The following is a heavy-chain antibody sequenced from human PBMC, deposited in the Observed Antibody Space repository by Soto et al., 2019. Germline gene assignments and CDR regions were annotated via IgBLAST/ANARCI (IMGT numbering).Heavy chain of an antibody. CDR1: GGSFSGYY. CDR3: ARGPYDILTGYYYFDY. J-gene: IGHJ4*02. V-gene: IGHV4-34*01. CDR2: INHSGST. Sequence: SETLSLTCAVYGGSFSGYYWSWIRQPPGKGLEWIGEINHSGSTNYNPSLKSRVTISVDTSKNQFSLKLSSVTAADTAVYYCARGPYDILTGYYYFDYWGQGTLVTVSS. D-gene: IGHD3-9*01.